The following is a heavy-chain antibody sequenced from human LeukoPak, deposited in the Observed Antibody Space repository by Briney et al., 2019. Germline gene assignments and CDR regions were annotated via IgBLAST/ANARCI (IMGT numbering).Heavy chain of an antibody. J-gene: IGHJ4*02. CDR1: GFTFSSYA. D-gene: IGHD3-3*01. V-gene: IGHV3-30*04. CDR3: ARGFWSGYVDY. Sequence: PGGSLRLSCAASGFTFSSYAMHWVRQAPGKGLEWVAVISYDGSNKYYADSVKGRFTISRDNSKNTLYLQMNSLRAEDTAVYYCARGFWSGYVDYWGQGTLVTVSS. CDR2: ISYDGSNK.